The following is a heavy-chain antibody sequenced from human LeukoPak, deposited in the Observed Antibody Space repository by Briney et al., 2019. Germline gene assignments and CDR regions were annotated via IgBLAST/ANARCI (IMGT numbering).Heavy chain of an antibody. CDR2: IRGNSDSI. Sequence: AGGSLRLSCAASGFTFGNDGMSWVRQAPGKGLEWVGGIRGNSDSINYADSVKGRFTISRGNSKTTLYLQMNSLRAEDTAVYYCAREAGYDYVWGSYRPPRAFDYWGQGTLVTVSS. V-gene: IGHV3-23*01. D-gene: IGHD3-16*02. J-gene: IGHJ4*02. CDR1: GFTFGNDG. CDR3: AREAGYDYVWGSYRPPRAFDY.